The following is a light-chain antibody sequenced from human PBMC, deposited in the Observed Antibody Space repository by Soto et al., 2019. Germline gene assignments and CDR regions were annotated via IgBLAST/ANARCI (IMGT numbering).Light chain of an antibody. CDR1: SSDIVGYNY. Sequence: QSVLTQPPSASGSPGQSVTISCTGTSSDIVGYNYVSWYQQHPGKAPKLMIYEVSKRPSGVPDRFSGSKSGNTASLIVSWLQAEDEADYYCSSYAASNNYIFGTGTKVTVL. J-gene: IGLJ1*01. CDR2: EVS. CDR3: SSYAASNNYI. V-gene: IGLV2-8*01.